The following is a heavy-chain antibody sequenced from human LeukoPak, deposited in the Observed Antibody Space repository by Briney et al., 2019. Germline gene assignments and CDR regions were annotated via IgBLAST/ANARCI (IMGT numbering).Heavy chain of an antibody. J-gene: IGHJ4*02. V-gene: IGHV4-38-2*01. D-gene: IGHD3-22*01. CDR3: ARSKYYYDSSGSDY. Sequence: SETLSPTCAVSGYSISTGYYWGWIRQPPGKGLEWIGSIYHSGSTYYNPSLKSRVTISVDTSKNQFSLKLSSVTAADTAVYYCARSKYYYDSSGSDYWGQGTLVTVSS. CDR2: IYHSGST. CDR1: GYSISTGYY.